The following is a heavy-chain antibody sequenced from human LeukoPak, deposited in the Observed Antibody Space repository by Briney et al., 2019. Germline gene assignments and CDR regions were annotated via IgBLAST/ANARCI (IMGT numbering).Heavy chain of an antibody. Sequence: PSETLSLTCTVSGGSISSGDYYWSWIRQPPGKGLEWIGYIYYSGSAYCNPSLKSRVTISVDTSKNQFSLKLSSVTAADTAVYYCAREPYDSSGADYWGQGTLVTVSS. V-gene: IGHV4-30-4*01. D-gene: IGHD3-22*01. CDR3: AREPYDSSGADY. CDR1: GGSISSGDYY. J-gene: IGHJ4*02. CDR2: IYYSGSA.